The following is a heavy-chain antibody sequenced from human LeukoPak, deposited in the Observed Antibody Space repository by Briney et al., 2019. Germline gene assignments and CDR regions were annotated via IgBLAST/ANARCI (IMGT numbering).Heavy chain of an antibody. CDR2: IYYSGST. Sequence: KPSETLSLTCTVSGGSTSSYYWSWIRQPPGKGLEWIGYIYYSGSTNYNPSLKSRVTISVDTSKNQFSLKLSSVTAADTAVYYCARHPYSNPHRPSQTKYYFDYWSQGTLVTVSS. V-gene: IGHV4-59*08. D-gene: IGHD2-15*01. J-gene: IGHJ4*02. CDR3: ARHPYSNPHRPSQTKYYFDY. CDR1: GGSTSSYY.